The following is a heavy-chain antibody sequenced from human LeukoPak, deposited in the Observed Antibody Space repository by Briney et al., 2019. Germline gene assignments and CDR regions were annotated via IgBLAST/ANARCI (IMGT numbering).Heavy chain of an antibody. D-gene: IGHD2-2*02. CDR3: ASGYCSSTSCYTPFDY. J-gene: IGHJ4*02. CDR1: GFTFSSYA. V-gene: IGHV3-23*01. CDR2: ISGSGGST. Sequence: QPGGSLRLSCAASGFTFSSYAMSWVRQAPGKGLEWVSAISGSGGSTYYADSVKGRFTISRDNSKNTLYLQMNSLRAEDTAVYYCASGYCSSTSCYTPFDYWGQGTLVTVSS.